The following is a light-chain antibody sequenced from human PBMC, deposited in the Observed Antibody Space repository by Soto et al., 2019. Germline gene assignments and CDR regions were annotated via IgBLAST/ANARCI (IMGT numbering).Light chain of an antibody. Sequence: DIQMTQSPSTLSASVGDRVTITCRASQSISSWLAWYQQKPGQAPKLLIYDASSLETGVPSRFSGSGSGTEFTLTISSLQPDDFATYYCQQYNSYSCTFGQGTKVEIK. CDR1: QSISSW. CDR3: QQYNSYSCT. J-gene: IGKJ1*01. CDR2: DAS. V-gene: IGKV1-5*01.